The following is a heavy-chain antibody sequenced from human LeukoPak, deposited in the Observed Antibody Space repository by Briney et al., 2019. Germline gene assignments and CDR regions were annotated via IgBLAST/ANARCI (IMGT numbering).Heavy chain of an antibody. J-gene: IGHJ4*02. V-gene: IGHV4-4*07. CDR1: GGSISSYY. CDR2: IYTSGST. D-gene: IGHD5-18*01. CDR3: ARDLSIQLWSYFDY. Sequence: SETLSLTCTVSGGSISSYYWSWIRQPAGKGLEWIGRIYTSGSTNYNPSLESRVTMSVDTSKNQFSLKLSSVTAADTAVYYCARDLSIQLWSYFDYWGQGTLVTVSS.